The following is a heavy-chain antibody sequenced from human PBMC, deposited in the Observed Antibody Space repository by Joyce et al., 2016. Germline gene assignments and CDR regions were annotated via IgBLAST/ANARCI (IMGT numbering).Heavy chain of an antibody. CDR3: ARGTGDFDY. D-gene: IGHD7-27*01. Sequence: EVQLVETGGGLIQPGGSLRLSCAASGFTVSSNSMSWVRQAPGKGVEWVSIIYSGGNTNYADSVKGRFTISRDNSKNTLSLQMNSLRAEDTAVYYCARGTGDFDYWGQGTLVTVSS. V-gene: IGHV3-53*02. J-gene: IGHJ4*02. CDR1: GFTVSSNS. CDR2: IYSGGNT.